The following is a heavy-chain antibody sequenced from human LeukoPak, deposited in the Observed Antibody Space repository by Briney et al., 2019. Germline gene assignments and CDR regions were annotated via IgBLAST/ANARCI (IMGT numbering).Heavy chain of an antibody. V-gene: IGHV3-30*02. J-gene: IGHJ4*02. CDR1: GFTFSSYG. CDR2: IRYDGSNK. Sequence: GGSLRLSCAASGFTFSSYGMHWVRQAPGKGLEWVAFIRYDGSNKYYADSVKGRFTISRDNSQNTLYLQMNSLRAEDTAVYYCAKGIYRSFGASLDYWGQGTLVTVSS. CDR3: AKGIYRSFGASLDY. D-gene: IGHD3-10*01.